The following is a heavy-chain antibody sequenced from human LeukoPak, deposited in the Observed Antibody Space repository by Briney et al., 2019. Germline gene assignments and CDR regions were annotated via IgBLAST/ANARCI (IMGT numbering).Heavy chain of an antibody. Sequence: PSETLSLTCTVSGGSISSSSYYWGWVRQPPGKGLEWLGSIYYSGSTYYNPSLKSRVTISVDTSKNQFSLKLSSVTAADTAVYYCARHSVYSSSFDYWGQGTLVTVSS. CDR1: GGSISSSSYY. CDR3: ARHSVYSSSFDY. V-gene: IGHV4-39*07. D-gene: IGHD6-13*01. CDR2: IYYSGST. J-gene: IGHJ4*02.